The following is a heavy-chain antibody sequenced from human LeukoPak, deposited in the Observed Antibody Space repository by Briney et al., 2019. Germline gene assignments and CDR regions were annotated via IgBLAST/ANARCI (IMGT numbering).Heavy chain of an antibody. CDR2: IYSGGST. V-gene: IGHV3-66*01. Sequence: GGSLGLSCAASGFTVSSNYMSWVRQAPGKGLEWVSVIYSGGSTYYADSVKGRFTISRDNSKNTLYLQMNSLRAEDTAVYYCARALVPAAMNDAFDIWGQGTMVTVSS. J-gene: IGHJ3*02. CDR3: ARALVPAAMNDAFDI. CDR1: GFTVSSNY. D-gene: IGHD2-2*01.